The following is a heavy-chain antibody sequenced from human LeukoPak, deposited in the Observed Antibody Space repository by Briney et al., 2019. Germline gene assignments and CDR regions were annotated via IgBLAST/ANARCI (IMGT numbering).Heavy chain of an antibody. D-gene: IGHD3-10*02. V-gene: IGHV3-43*01. CDR2: AGWAGGTT. J-gene: IGHJ4*02. CDR1: GFNFDRYT. Sequence: GGSLRLSCATSGFNFDRYTIHWVRQAPGKGLEWVSLAGWAGGTTFYSDSVRGRFTISRDSGRKSVYLQMNSLTTDDTAFYFCAKELDTMFFDYWGQGTLVTVSS. CDR3: AKELDTMFFDY.